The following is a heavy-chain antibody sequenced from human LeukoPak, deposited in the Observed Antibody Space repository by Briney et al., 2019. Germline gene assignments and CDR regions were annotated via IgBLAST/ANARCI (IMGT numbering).Heavy chain of an antibody. J-gene: IGHJ6*02. CDR2: MNPNSGNT. CDR3: ARGRSLRFLEWLSYRYGMDV. D-gene: IGHD3-3*01. CDR1: GGTFSSYA. Sequence: ASVKVSCKASGGTFSSYAISWVRQAPGQGLEWMGWMNPNSGNTGYAQKFQGRVTMTRNTSISTAYMELSSLRSEDTAVYYCARGRSLRFLEWLSYRYGMDVWGQGTTVTVSS. V-gene: IGHV1-8*02.